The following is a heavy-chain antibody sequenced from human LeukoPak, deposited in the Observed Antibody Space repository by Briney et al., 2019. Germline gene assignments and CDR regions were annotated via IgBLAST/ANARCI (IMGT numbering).Heavy chain of an antibody. CDR3: ARSWFPYYFDY. CDR2: IDNDGGST. D-gene: IGHD3-9*01. Sequence: QPGGSLRLSYAASGFTFHSYWMHWVRQAPGKGLVWVSRIDNDGGSTTYADSVKGRFTISRDNAKNTLYLQMNSVRAEDTAVYYCARSWFPYYFDYWGQGTLVTVSS. CDR1: GFTFHSYW. J-gene: IGHJ4*02. V-gene: IGHV3-74*01.